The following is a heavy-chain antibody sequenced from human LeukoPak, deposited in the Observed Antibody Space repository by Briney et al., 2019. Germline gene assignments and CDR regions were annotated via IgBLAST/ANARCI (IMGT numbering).Heavy chain of an antibody. CDR1: GFTFGNYA. Sequence: GGSLRLSCAASGFTFGNYAMHWVRQAPGKGLEWVAAISYDGSDKYYADSVKGRFTISRDNSKNTLYLQMNSLRAEDTAVYYCARGRNIVATSGYFDYWGQGTLVTVSS. CDR2: ISYDGSDK. J-gene: IGHJ4*02. D-gene: IGHD5-12*01. CDR3: ARGRNIVATSGYFDY. V-gene: IGHV3-30-3*01.